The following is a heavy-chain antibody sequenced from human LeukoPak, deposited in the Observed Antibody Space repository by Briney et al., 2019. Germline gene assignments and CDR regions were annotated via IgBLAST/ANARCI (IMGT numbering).Heavy chain of an antibody. D-gene: IGHD3-10*01. CDR2: IYHSGST. J-gene: IGHJ3*02. CDR3: ASTMVRAAFDI. V-gene: IGHV4-38-2*01. Sequence: PSETLSLTCAVSGYSISSGYYWGWIRQPPGKGLEWNGSIYHSGSTYYNPSLKSRVTISVDTSKNQFSLKLSSVTAADTAVYYCASTMVRAAFDIWGQGTMVTVSS. CDR1: GYSISSGYY.